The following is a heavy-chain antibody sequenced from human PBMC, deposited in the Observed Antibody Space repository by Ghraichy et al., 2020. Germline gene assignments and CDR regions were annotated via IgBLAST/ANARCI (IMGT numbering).Heavy chain of an antibody. V-gene: IGHV4-34*01. CDR2: INHSGST. Sequence: SETLSLTCAVYGGSFSGYYWSWIRQPPGKGLEWIGEINHSGSTNYNPSLKSRVTISVDTSKNQFSLKLSSVTAADTAVYYCARGANYYDSSGYSDPWGQGTLVTVSS. CDR1: GGSFSGYY. J-gene: IGHJ5*02. CDR3: ARGANYYDSSGYSDP. D-gene: IGHD3-22*01.